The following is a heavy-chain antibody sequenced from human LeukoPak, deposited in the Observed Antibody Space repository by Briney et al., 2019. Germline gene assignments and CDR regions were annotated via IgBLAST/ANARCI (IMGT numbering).Heavy chain of an antibody. CDR3: ETSTIGAVYFDD. CDR1: GFIFNNQW. CDR2: VQKDGGEK. J-gene: IGHJ4*02. D-gene: IGHD6-19*01. Sequence: GGSLRLSCEPSGFIFNNQWMNCVRQAPGKGLEWVANVQKDGGEKQYVDSVKGRFTISRDNAKNLVYLQLNSLRAEDTAVYYCETSTIGAVYFDDWGQGTLVTVSS. V-gene: IGHV3-7*01.